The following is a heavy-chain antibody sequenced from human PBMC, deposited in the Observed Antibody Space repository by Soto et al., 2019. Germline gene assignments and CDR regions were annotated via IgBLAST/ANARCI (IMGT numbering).Heavy chain of an antibody. V-gene: IGHV4-31*03. CDR2: IYYSGST. Sequence: QVQLQESGPGLVKPSQTLSLTCTVSGGSISSGGYYWSWIRQHPGKGPEWIGYIYYSGSTYYNPSLKSRVTISVDTSKNQFSLKLSSVTAADTAVYYCAREVVVAATSNNWFDPWGQGTLVTVSS. D-gene: IGHD2-15*01. J-gene: IGHJ5*02. CDR3: AREVVVAATSNNWFDP. CDR1: GGSISSGGYY.